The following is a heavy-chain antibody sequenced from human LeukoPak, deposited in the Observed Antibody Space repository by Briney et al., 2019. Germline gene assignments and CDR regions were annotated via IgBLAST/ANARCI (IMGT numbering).Heavy chain of an antibody. CDR2: IKQDGSEK. J-gene: IGHJ3*01. Sequence: PGGSLRLSCAASGFTLSSYWMSWVRQAPGKGLEWVANIKQDGSEKYYVDSVKGRFTISRDNAKKQLFLQVDSLRVEDTAVYYCAKGKINHDGAFDAWGQGTRVTVSS. D-gene: IGHD5-24*01. CDR3: AKGKINHDGAFDA. CDR1: GFTLSSYW. V-gene: IGHV3-7*03.